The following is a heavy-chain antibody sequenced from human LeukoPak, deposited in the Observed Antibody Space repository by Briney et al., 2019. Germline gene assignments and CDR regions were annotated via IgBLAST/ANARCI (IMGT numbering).Heavy chain of an antibody. Sequence: SETLPLTFTVSGGSISSSSYYWGWIRQPPGKGLEWIGSIYYSGSTYYNASLKSRVTLSIDTSKNQFSLRLSSVTAADTAVYYCARDSALLYCYGMDIWGQGTKVTVSS. D-gene: IGHD3-10*01. CDR3: ARDSALLYCYGMDI. J-gene: IGHJ6*02. CDR1: GGSISSSSYY. V-gene: IGHV4-39*02. CDR2: IYYSGST.